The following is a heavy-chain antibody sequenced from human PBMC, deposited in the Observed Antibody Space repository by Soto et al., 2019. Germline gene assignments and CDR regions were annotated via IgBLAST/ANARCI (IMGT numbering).Heavy chain of an antibody. CDR3: ARDGYGFGKGYYLDH. Sequence: QVQLVESGGGLVKPGGSLRLSCAASGLTLSDYYMTWIRQAPGKGLEGVSDIRFSSSYTNYADSVKGRFTIYRDNAKKSLYLQMNSLRAEATAVYYCARDGYGFGKGYYLDHWGQGTLVTVSS. CDR2: IRFSSSYT. J-gene: IGHJ4*02. CDR1: GLTLSDYY. V-gene: IGHV3-11*06. D-gene: IGHD5-18*01.